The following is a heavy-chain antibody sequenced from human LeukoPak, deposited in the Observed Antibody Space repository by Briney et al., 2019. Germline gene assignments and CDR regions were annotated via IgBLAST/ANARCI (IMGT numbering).Heavy chain of an antibody. CDR1: GGSFSGYY. Sequence: PSETLFLTCAVYGGSFSGYYWSWIRQTPGRGLEWIGEINHSGSTNYNPSLKSRVTISVDTSKNQFSLKLSSVTAADTAVYFCARGCRDRRTVSYKYYFDYWGQGTLVTVSS. V-gene: IGHV4-34*01. CDR3: ARGCRDRRTVSYKYYFDY. CDR2: INHSGST. D-gene: IGHD4-4*01. J-gene: IGHJ4*02.